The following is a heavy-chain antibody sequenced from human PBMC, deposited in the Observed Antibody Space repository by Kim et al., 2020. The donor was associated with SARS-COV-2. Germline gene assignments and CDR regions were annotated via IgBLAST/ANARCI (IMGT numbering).Heavy chain of an antibody. CDR3: ARAVDTATDAFDI. D-gene: IGHD5-18*01. J-gene: IGHJ3*02. V-gene: IGHV3-13*01. Sequence: AVSVRGRFTISRENADNSLYLQMNNLRAGDTAVYFCARAVDTATDAFDIWGQGTMVTVSS.